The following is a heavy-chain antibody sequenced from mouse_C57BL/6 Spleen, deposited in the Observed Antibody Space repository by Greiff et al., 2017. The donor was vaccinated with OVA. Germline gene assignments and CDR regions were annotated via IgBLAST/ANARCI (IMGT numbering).Heavy chain of an antibody. J-gene: IGHJ2*01. CDR1: GYSITSGYY. Sequence: EVHLVESGPGLVKPSQSLSLTCSVTGYSITSGYYWNWIRQFPGNKLEWMGYISYDGSNNYNPSLKNRISITRDTSKNQFFLKLNSVTTEDTATYYCARGSPGTGFDYWGQGTTLTVSS. V-gene: IGHV3-6*01. CDR3: ARGSPGTGFDY. CDR2: ISYDGSN. D-gene: IGHD4-1*01.